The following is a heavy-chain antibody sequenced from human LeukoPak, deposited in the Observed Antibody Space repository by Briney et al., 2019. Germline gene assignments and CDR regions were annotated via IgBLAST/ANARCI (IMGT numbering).Heavy chain of an antibody. Sequence: SETLSLTCTVSGGSISSSIYYWGWIRQPPGKGLEWIGSIHYSGVTYYNPSLKSRVTISVDTSKNQFSLKLSSVTAADTAVYYCARGREAAAGDYWGQGTLVTVSS. D-gene: IGHD6-13*01. CDR2: IHYSGVT. CDR1: GGSISSSIYY. CDR3: ARGREAAAGDY. J-gene: IGHJ4*02. V-gene: IGHV4-39*07.